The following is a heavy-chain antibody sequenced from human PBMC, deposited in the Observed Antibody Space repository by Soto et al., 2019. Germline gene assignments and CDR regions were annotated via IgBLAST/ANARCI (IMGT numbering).Heavy chain of an antibody. CDR1: GFTFSSYT. Sequence: GGSLRLSCAASGFTFSSYTMHWVRQAPGKGLEWVAVISYDGSNKYYADSVKGRFTISRDNSKNTLYLQMNSLRAEDTAVYYCARDGTVTYGMDVWGQGTTVTVSS. CDR2: ISYDGSNK. CDR3: ARDGTVTYGMDV. D-gene: IGHD4-4*01. J-gene: IGHJ6*02. V-gene: IGHV3-30-3*01.